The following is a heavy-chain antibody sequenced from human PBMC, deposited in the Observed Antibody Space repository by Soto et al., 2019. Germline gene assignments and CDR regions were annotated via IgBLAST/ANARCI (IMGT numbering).Heavy chain of an antibody. CDR3: AKGSSSSCYSAVHY. Sequence: GGSLRLSCAASGFTFSSYAMSWVRQAPGKGLEWVSVISGSDDRTYYADSVKDRFTISRDNSKSTLYLQINTLRAEDTAVYYCAKGSSSSCYSAVHYWGQGTLVTVSS. D-gene: IGHD2-2*01. V-gene: IGHV3-23*01. J-gene: IGHJ4*02. CDR2: ISGSDDRT. CDR1: GFTFSSYA.